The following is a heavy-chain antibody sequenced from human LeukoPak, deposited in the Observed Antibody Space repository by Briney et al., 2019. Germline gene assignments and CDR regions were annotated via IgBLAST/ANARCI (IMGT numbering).Heavy chain of an antibody. Sequence: GASVRVSCKASGGTFSSYAISWVRQAPGQGLEWMGRIIPILGIANYAQKFQGRATITADKSTSTAYMELSSLRSEDTAVYYCASSLVDGYNSEGSYYFDYWGQGTLVTVSS. J-gene: IGHJ4*02. CDR2: IIPILGIA. D-gene: IGHD5-12*01. CDR3: ASSLVDGYNSEGSYYFDY. CDR1: GGTFSSYA. V-gene: IGHV1-69*04.